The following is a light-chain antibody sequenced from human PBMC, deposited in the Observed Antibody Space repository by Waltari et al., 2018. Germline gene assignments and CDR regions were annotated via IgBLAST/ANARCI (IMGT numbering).Light chain of an antibody. CDR2: GAS. CDR3: QQYNNWPPRGT. J-gene: IGKJ2*01. CDR1: QSVSSN. V-gene: IGKV3-15*01. Sequence: EIVMTQSPATLSVSPGERATLSCRASQSVSSNLACYQQKPGQAPRLLIYGASTRATGIPARFSGSGSGTEFTLTISSMQSEDFAVYDCQQYNNWPPRGTFGQGTKLEIK.